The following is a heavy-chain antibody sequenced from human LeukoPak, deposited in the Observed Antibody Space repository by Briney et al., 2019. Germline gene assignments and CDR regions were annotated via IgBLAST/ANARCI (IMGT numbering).Heavy chain of an antibody. J-gene: IGHJ4*02. Sequence: GGSLRPSCAAPEFTLRSFSMNGARQAPGRGLEGFSSISSSSSYIYYADSVKGRFTISRDNAKNSLYLLMNSLRAEDTAVYYCARAPYCSSTSCFLDYWGQGTLVTVSS. CDR3: ARAPYCSSTSCFLDY. V-gene: IGHV3-21*01. CDR1: EFTLRSFS. D-gene: IGHD2-2*01. CDR2: ISSSSSYI.